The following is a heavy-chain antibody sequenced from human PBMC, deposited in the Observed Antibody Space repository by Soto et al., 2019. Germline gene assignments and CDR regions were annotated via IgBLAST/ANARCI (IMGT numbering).Heavy chain of an antibody. D-gene: IGHD5-12*01. J-gene: IGHJ4*02. CDR3: ARSRGYDSVKFDY. V-gene: IGHV3-11*01. CDR1: GFTFSDYY. Sequence: PGGSLRLSWAASGFTFSDYYMSWIRQAPGKGLEGVSYISSSGSTIYYADSVKGRFTISRDNAKNSLYLQMNSLRAEDTAVYYCARSRGYDSVKFDYWGQGTLVTVSS. CDR2: ISSSGSTI.